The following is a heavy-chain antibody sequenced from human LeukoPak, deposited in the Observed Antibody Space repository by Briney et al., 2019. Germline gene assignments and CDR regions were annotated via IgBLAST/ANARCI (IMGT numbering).Heavy chain of an antibody. D-gene: IGHD5-24*01. CDR1: GFTFSSYS. CDR2: ISSSSSYI. CDR3: ARVVEMATIPRWDFDY. V-gene: IGHV3-21*01. Sequence: AGGSLRLSCAASGFTFSSYSMNWVRQAPGKGLEWVSSISSSSSYIYYADSVKGRFTISRDNAKNSLYLQMNSLRAEDTAVYYCARVVEMATIPRWDFDYWGQGTLVTVSS. J-gene: IGHJ4*02.